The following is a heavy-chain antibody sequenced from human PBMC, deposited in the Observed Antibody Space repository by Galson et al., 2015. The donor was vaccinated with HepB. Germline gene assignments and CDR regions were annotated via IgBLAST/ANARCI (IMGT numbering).Heavy chain of an antibody. J-gene: IGHJ5*02. V-gene: IGHV4-34*01. CDR2: INHSGST. CDR3: ARVTRIAARHQNWFDP. D-gene: IGHD6-6*01. Sequence: SETLSLTCAVYGGSFSGYYWSWIRQPPGKGLEWIGEINHSGSTNYNPSLKSRVTISVDTSKNQFSLKLSSVTAADTAVYYCARVTRIAARHQNWFDPWGQGTLVTVSS. CDR1: GGSFSGYY.